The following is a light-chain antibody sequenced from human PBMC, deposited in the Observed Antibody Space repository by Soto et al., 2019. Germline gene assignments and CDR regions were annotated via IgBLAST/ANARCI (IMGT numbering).Light chain of an antibody. Sequence: QSVLTQPPSVSGAPRQRVTISCSGSRSNIGNNAVNWDQQFPGRAPKLLIYYDDLLPSGVSDRFSGSKSGTSASLAISGLQSEDEADYYCATWDDSLNGQVFGGGTKLTVL. CDR2: YDD. J-gene: IGLJ2*01. CDR1: RSNIGNNA. V-gene: IGLV1-36*01. CDR3: ATWDDSLNGQV.